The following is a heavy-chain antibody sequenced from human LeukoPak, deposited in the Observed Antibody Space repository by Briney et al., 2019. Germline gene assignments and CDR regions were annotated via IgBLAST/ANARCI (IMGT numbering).Heavy chain of an antibody. Sequence: GRSLRLSCAASGFTFSSYAMHWVRQAPGKGLEWVAVISYDGSNKYYADSVKGRFTISRDNSKNTLYLQMNSLRAEDTAVYYCARSLGHAFDIWGQGTMVTVSS. CDR2: ISYDGSNK. J-gene: IGHJ3*02. CDR1: GFTFSSYA. V-gene: IGHV3-30-3*01. CDR3: ARSLGHAFDI.